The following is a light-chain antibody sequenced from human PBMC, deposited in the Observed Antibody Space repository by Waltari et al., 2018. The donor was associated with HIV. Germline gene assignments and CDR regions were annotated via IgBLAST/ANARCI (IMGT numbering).Light chain of an antibody. CDR3: GTWDSSLSAVV. J-gene: IGLJ1*01. CDR1: SSNIGNNH. Sequence: QSVLTQPPSVSAAPGQKVTISCSGSSSNIGNNHVPWYQLLPGTAPKLLIYDNNKRPSGIPDRFSGSKSGTSATLGITGLQTGDEADYYCGTWDSSLSAVVFGTGTKVTVL. CDR2: DNN. V-gene: IGLV1-51*01.